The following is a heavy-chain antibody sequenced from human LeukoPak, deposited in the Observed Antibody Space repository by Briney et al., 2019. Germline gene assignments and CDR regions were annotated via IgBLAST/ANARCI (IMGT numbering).Heavy chain of an antibody. V-gene: IGHV4-59*01. J-gene: IGHJ4*02. Sequence: SETLSLTCTVSGGSISSYYWSWIRQPPGKGLEWIGYIYYSGTTNYNPSLKSRVTISVDTSKNQFSLKLTSVPAADTAVYYCARDVFWRGSDYWGQGALVTVSS. CDR1: GGSISSYY. CDR3: ARDVFWRGSDY. CDR2: IYYSGTT. D-gene: IGHD3-3*01.